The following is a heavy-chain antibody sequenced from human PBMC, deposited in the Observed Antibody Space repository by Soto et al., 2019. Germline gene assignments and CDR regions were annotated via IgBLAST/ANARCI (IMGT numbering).Heavy chain of an antibody. CDR2: LSDSGGSI. V-gene: IGHV3-23*01. J-gene: IGHJ4*02. CDR3: AKVSSAWYAGFFDL. CDR1: GFTFNRHA. Sequence: PGGSLRLSCTASGFTFNRHAMTWVRQAPGKGLEWVSGLSDSGGSIYYADSVKGRFTISRDNSVNTLYLQMNTLRAEDTAVYYCAKVSSAWYAGFFDLWGQGTLVTVSS. D-gene: IGHD2-8*01.